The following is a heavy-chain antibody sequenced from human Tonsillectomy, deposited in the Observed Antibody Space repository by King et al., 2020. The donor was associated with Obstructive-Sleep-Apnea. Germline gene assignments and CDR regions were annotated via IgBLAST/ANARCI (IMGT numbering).Heavy chain of an antibody. CDR3: AKTGHVSAPHYSNYEYYYGMDV. J-gene: IGHJ6*02. CDR2: LSWDGGSI. D-gene: IGHD4-11*01. Sequence: VQLVESGGVVVQPGGSLRLSCAASGFTFDDYAMRWVRQAPGKGLEWVSLLSWDGGSIYYADFVDGRFTISKDNSKNSLYLQMNSRRAEETALYYCAKTGHVSAPHYSNYEYYYGMDVWGQGTTVTVSS. CDR1: GFTFDDYA. V-gene: IGHV3-43D*03.